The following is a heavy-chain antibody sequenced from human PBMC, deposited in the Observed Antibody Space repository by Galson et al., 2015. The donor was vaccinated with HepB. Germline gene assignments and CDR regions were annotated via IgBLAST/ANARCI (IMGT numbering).Heavy chain of an antibody. CDR2: IKSKTDGGTT. CDR1: GFTFSNAW. J-gene: IGHJ3*02. CDR3: TSPHYDILTGYYGPEAFDI. V-gene: IGHV3-15*01. Sequence: SLRLSCAASGFTFSNAWMSWVRQAPGKGLEWVGRIKSKTDGGTTDYAAPVKGRFTISRDDSKNTLYLQMNSLKTEDTAVYYCTSPHYDILTGYYGPEAFDIWGQGTMVTVSS. D-gene: IGHD3-9*01.